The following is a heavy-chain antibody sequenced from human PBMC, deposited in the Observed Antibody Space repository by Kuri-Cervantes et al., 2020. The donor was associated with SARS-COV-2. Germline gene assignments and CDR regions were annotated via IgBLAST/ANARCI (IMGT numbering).Heavy chain of an antibody. CDR2: INPNSGGT. Sequence: ASVKVSCKASVYTFTGYYMHWVRQAPGQGLEWMGWINPNSGGTNYAQKFQGWVTITRDTSISTVYMELSRLRSDDTAVYYCARSTPFRRLLVISQGGAFDIWGQGTMVTVSS. D-gene: IGHD3-22*01. CDR1: VYTFTGYY. CDR3: ARSTPFRRLLVISQGGAFDI. V-gene: IGHV1-2*04. J-gene: IGHJ3*02.